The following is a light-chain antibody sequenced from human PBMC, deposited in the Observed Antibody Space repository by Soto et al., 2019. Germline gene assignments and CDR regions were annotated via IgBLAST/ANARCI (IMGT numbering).Light chain of an antibody. Sequence: DIQMTQSPSSLSASVGDRVTITCRASQTIMTYLNWYQLKPGKAPRLLIYKASSLASGVPSRFSGSGSGTEFTLTISSLQPDDFATYYCQQYKTFGQGTKVDI. CDR1: QTIMTY. J-gene: IGKJ1*01. CDR2: KAS. CDR3: QQYKT. V-gene: IGKV1-5*03.